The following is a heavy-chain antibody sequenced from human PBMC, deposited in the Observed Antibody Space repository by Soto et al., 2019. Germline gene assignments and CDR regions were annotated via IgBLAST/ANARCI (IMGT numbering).Heavy chain of an antibody. CDR1: GFTFSNAW. Sequence: GSLRLSCAASGFTFSNAWMSWVRQPPGKGLEWIGEIYHSGSTNYNPSLRRRVTISVYKSKNHFSLKLSSVTAADTAVYYCASRGSSSSYFDYWGQGTLVTVSS. J-gene: IGHJ4*02. CDR2: IYHSGST. V-gene: IGHV4-4*02. D-gene: IGHD6-6*01. CDR3: ASRGSSSSYFDY.